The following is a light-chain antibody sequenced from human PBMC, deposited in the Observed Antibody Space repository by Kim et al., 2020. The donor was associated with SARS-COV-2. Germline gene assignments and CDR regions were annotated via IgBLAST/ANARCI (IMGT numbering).Light chain of an antibody. CDR1: NIGGTT. Sequence: SYELTQPSSVSVAPGETALIPCGGNNIGGTTVHWYQQKPGQAPLLVIYYDTDRPSGIPERFSGSNSGNTATLNITRAEAGDEADYYCQVWDSSGDHHVVFGGGTQLTVL. J-gene: IGLJ2*01. CDR2: YDT. CDR3: QVWDSSGDHHVV. V-gene: IGLV3-21*04.